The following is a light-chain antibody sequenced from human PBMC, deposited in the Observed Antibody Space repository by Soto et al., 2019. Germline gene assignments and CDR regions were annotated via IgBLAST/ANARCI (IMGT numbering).Light chain of an antibody. CDR1: QSVGSD. CDR2: DIF. V-gene: IGKV3D-15*01. Sequence: EIVMTQSPATLSVSPGERATLSCRASQSVGSDLAWYQQKPGQAPRLVIYDIFTRATGVQTRISGSGSGTEFTLTISGLQSEDFAVYYCQQYNSWPLTFGGGTKVDIK. CDR3: QQYNSWPLT. J-gene: IGKJ4*01.